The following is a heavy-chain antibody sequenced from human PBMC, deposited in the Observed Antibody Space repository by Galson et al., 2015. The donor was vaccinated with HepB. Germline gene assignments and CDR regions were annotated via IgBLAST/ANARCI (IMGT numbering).Heavy chain of an antibody. J-gene: IGHJ4*02. CDR2: IYYSGST. CDR3: ASSPLLRYFDWLLPPLDY. D-gene: IGHD3-9*01. Sequence: SEPLSLTCTVSGGSISSSSYYWGWIRQPPGKGLEWIGSIYYSGSTYYNPSLKSRVTISVDTSKNQFSLKLSSVTAADTAVYYCASSPLLRYFDWLLPPLDYWGQGTLVTVSS. V-gene: IGHV4-39*01. CDR1: GGSISSSSYY.